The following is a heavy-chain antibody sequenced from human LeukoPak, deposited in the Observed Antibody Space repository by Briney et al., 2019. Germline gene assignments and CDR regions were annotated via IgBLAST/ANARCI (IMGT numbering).Heavy chain of an antibody. D-gene: IGHD6-19*01. V-gene: IGHV4-39*01. CDR1: GGSISISIYY. J-gene: IGHJ5*02. CDR2: VSYSGTS. Sequence: PSETLSLTCTVSGGSISISIYYWGWIRQPPGKGLEWIGTVSYSGTSYYSPSLKNRVTMSVDPTKNQFSLKLKSVTVTDTAVYYCAPVAGLYKWSDPWGQGILVTASS. CDR3: APVAGLYKWSDP.